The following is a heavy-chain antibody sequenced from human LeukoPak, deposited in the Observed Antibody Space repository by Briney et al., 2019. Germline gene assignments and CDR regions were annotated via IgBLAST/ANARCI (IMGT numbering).Heavy chain of an antibody. CDR1: GGSVSSVNHY. V-gene: IGHV4-61*01. J-gene: IGHJ3*02. CDR2: IHYSGST. Sequence: SETLSLTCTVSGGSVSSVNHYWSWMRQPPGKGLEWIGYIHYSGSTTYNPSLKSRVTMSVDTSKNQFSLKLSSVTAADTAVYYCARVAPDDYSNNEGFDIWGQGTMVTVSS. D-gene: IGHD4-11*01. CDR3: ARVAPDDYSNNEGFDI.